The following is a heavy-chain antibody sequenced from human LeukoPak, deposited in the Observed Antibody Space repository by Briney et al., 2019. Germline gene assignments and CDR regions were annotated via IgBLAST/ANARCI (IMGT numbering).Heavy chain of an antibody. CDR2: IYYSGST. CDR1: GGSISSYY. CDR3: ARDSSGYQSFDY. V-gene: IGHV4-59*01. J-gene: IGHJ4*02. Sequence: PSETLSLTCTVSGGSISSYYWSWVRQPPGKGLEWIGNIYYSGSTNYNPSLKSRVTISVDTSKNQFSLKLSSVTAADTAVYYCARDSSGYQSFDYWGQGTLVTVSS. D-gene: IGHD3-22*01.